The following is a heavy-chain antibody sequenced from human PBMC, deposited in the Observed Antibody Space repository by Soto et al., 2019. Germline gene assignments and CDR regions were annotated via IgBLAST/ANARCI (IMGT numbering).Heavy chain of an antibody. J-gene: IGHJ6*02. CDR1: GFTFSSYA. V-gene: IGHV3-23*01. D-gene: IGHD3-10*01. CDR3: AKDWGTMVRGEYGMDV. CDR2: ISGSGGST. Sequence: GGSLRLSCAASGFTFSSYAMSWVRQAPGKGLEWVSAISGSGGSTYYADSVKGRFTFSRDNSKNTLYLQMNSLRAEDTAVYYCAKDWGTMVRGEYGMDVWGQGTTVTVSS.